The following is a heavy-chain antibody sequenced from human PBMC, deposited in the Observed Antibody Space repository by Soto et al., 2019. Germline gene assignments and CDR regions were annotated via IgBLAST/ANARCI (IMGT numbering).Heavy chain of an antibody. CDR3: AKSPSVVLVPITLGGNNWFDP. J-gene: IGHJ5*02. CDR1: GLTFSSYA. CDR2: ISGSGGST. V-gene: IGHV3-23*01. Sequence: GGSLRLSCAASGLTFSSYAMNWVRQAPGKGLEWVSAISGSGGSTYYADSVKGRFTISRDNSKNTLYLQMNSLRAEDTAVYFCAKSPSVVLVPITLGGNNWFDPWGQGTLVTVSS. D-gene: IGHD3-10*01.